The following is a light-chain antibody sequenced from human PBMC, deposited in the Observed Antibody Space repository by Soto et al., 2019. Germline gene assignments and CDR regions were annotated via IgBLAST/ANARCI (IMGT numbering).Light chain of an antibody. Sequence: DIQMTQSPSSLSASVGESLTISCRASQSISTHLNWYQQKPGKAPTLVIYAADALQRGVPSRFRGRRSGTEYTLAISNVQPEDFAIYFCQQSFNTPFTFGQGTRVE. CDR2: AAD. CDR1: QSISTH. J-gene: IGKJ5*01. CDR3: QQSFNTPFT. V-gene: IGKV1-39*01.